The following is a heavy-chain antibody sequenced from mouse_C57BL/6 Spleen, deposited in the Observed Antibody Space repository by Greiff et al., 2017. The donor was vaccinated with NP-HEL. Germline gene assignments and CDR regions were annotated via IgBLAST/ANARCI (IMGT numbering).Heavy chain of an antibody. CDR1: GYTFTSYW. CDR3: AISFITTALGYFDV. V-gene: IGHV1-59*01. D-gene: IGHD1-1*01. J-gene: IGHJ1*03. CDR2: IDPSDSYT. Sequence: QVQLQQPGAELVRPGTSVKLSCKASGYTFTSYWMHWVKQRPGQGLEWIGVIDPSDSYTNYNQKFKGKATLTVDTSSSTAYMQLSSLTSEDSAVYYCAISFITTALGYFDVWGTGTTVTVSS.